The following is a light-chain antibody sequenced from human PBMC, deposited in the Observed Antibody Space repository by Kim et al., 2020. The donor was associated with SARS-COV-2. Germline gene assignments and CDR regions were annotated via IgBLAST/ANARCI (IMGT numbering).Light chain of an antibody. V-gene: IGLV3-1*01. Sequence: VSTGQTASITCSGDKLGDKYACWYQKKPGQSPVLVIYQDSKRPSGIPERFSGSNSGNTATLTISGTQAMDEADYYCQAWDSSTVVFGGGTQLTVL. CDR3: QAWDSSTVV. CDR2: QDS. CDR1: KLGDKY. J-gene: IGLJ2*01.